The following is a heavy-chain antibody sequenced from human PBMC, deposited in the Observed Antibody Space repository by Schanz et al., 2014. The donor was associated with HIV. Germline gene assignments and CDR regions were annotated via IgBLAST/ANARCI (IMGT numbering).Heavy chain of an antibody. CDR3: ARGIVGATPAFDI. CDR2: INPNSGGT. Sequence: QVQLVQSGAEVKKPGASVKVSCKASGDTFTGDFMHWVRQAPGQGLEWMGGINPNSGGTNYAQKFQGRVTMTRDTSISTAYMELSRLRSDDTAVYYCARGIVGATPAFDIWGQGTMVTVSS. V-gene: IGHV1-2*02. CDR1: GDTFTGDF. J-gene: IGHJ3*02. D-gene: IGHD1-26*01.